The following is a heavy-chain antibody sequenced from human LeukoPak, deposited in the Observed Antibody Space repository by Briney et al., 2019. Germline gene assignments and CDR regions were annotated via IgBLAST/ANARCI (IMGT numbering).Heavy chain of an antibody. D-gene: IGHD5-24*01. V-gene: IGHV4-4*07. Sequence: SETLSLTCTVSGITIRRDYRSWIRQPAGKGLEWIGRIYTSGSTNYNPSLKSRVTISVETSKDQFSLKLSSATASYTAGYYCARGSRDGYNWFNFDYWGQGTLVTVSS. CDR1: GITIRRDY. CDR2: IYTSGST. J-gene: IGHJ4*02. CDR3: ARGSRDGYNWFNFDY.